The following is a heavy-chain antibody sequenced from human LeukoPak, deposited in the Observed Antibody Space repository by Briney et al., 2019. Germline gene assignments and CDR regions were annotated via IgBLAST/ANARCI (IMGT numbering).Heavy chain of an antibody. CDR1: GFTFSSYA. V-gene: IGHV3-30-3*01. J-gene: IGHJ4*02. D-gene: IGHD4-17*01. Sequence: PGGSLRLSCAASGFTFSSYAMHWVRQAPGKGLEWVAVISFDGSSKYYADSVKGRFTISRDNSKNTLYLQMNSPRAEDTAVYYCARGRDYGDYVDYFDYWGQGTLVTVSS. CDR2: ISFDGSSK. CDR3: ARGRDYGDYVDYFDY.